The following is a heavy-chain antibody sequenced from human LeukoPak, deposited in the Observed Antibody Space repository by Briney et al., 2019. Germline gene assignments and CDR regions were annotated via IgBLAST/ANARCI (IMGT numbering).Heavy chain of an antibody. CDR2: INKDGSKK. Sequence: GGSLTLSCPASGFTYRDYWINWVRPPQAKGLEWLDNINKDGSKKDYVDSVKGRFTISRDNAKNSLSLQMDSLRVEDTAVYHCVRDAPGREGPHYWGQGILVTVSS. V-gene: IGHV3-7*01. CDR3: VRDAPGREGPHY. J-gene: IGHJ4*02. D-gene: IGHD1-26*01. CDR1: GFTYRDYW.